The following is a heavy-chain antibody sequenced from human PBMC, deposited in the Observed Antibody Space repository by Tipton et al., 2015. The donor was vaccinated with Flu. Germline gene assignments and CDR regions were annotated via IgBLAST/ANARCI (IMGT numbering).Heavy chain of an antibody. CDR1: GGTFSNYA. D-gene: IGHD3-10*01. CDR2: ISPMFGTA. V-gene: IGHV1-69*01. J-gene: IGHJ6*03. Sequence: QLVQSGPEVKKPGSSVKVSCKASGGTFSNYALNWVRQAPGQGLEWMGGISPMFGTANYAQKFQGRVTVNADDSTSTAYMELSGLRSDDTAVYYCARDRAPGLERLDYFYMDVWGKGTTVTVSS. CDR3: ARDRAPGLERLDYFYMDV.